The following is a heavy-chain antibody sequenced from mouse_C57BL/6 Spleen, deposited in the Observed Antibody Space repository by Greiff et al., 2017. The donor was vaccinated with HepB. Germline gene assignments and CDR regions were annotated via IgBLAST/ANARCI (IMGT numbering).Heavy chain of an antibody. V-gene: IGHV5-2*03. CDR2: INSDGGST. CDR1: EYEFPSHD. D-gene: IGHD1-1*01. CDR3: ARDRDFYYYGSSPFAY. Sequence: EVKLVESGGGLVQPGESLKLSCESNEYEFPSHDMSWVRKTPEKRLELVAAINSDGGSTYYPDTMERRFIISRDNTKKTLYLQMSHLKSEDTAMYYCARDRDFYYYGSSPFAYWGQGTLVTVSA. J-gene: IGHJ3*01.